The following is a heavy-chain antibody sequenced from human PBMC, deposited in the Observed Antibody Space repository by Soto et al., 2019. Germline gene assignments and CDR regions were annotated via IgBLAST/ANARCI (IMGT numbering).Heavy chain of an antibody. CDR1: GFTFSAYS. D-gene: IGHD3-10*01. CDR2: ISSGGSTI. Sequence: EVLLVESGGGLVQPGGSLRLSCAASGFTFSAYSMNWVRQAPGKGLEWVSYISSGGSTIYYADSVKGRFTSSRDDAKNSLYLQMSSLRAADTAVYYCARDPILWFGELFPTADGFDIWGQGTMVTVSS. J-gene: IGHJ3*02. V-gene: IGHV3-48*01. CDR3: ARDPILWFGELFPTADGFDI.